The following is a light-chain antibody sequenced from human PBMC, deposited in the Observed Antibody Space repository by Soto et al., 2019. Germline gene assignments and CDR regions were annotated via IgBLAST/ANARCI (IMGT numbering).Light chain of an antibody. Sequence: DIVMTQSPANLCVCPGEGGTLXCRASQSMSSNFVWYQQSPGKARRLLISGESTRATGIQARLSGSGSGREFTLNISSLQSEDFAVYYCKQYNNWPPITFGQGTRLEIK. J-gene: IGKJ5*01. CDR3: KQYNNWPPIT. CDR2: GES. CDR1: QSMSSN. V-gene: IGKV3-15*01.